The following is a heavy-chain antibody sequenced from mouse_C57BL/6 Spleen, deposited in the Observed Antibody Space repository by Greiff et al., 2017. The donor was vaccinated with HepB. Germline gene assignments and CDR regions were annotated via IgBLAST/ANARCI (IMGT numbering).Heavy chain of an antibody. CDR3: ARSNGDYLDY. V-gene: IGHV1-69*01. Sequence: QVQLQQSGAELVMPGASVKLSCKASGYTFTSYWMHWVKQRPGQGLEWIGEIDPSDSYTNYNQKFKGKSTLTVDKSSSTAYMQLSSLTSEDSAVYYCARSNGDYLDYWGQGTTLTVSS. CDR1: GYTFTSYW. D-gene: IGHD1-1*01. J-gene: IGHJ2*01. CDR2: IDPSDSYT.